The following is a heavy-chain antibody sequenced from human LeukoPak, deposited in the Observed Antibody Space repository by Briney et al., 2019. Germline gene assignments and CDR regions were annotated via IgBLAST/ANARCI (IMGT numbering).Heavy chain of an antibody. CDR2: ISSSSYI. CDR1: GFTFSSYS. CDR3: ARASYYYGSGSTDDDAFDI. V-gene: IGHV3-21*01. J-gene: IGHJ3*02. D-gene: IGHD3-10*01. Sequence: GGSLRLSCAASGFTFSSYSMNWVRQSPGKGLEWVSSISSSSYIYYADSVTGRFTISRDNAKNSLYLQMNSLRAEDTAVYYCARASYYYGSGSTDDDAFDIWDQGQMAPVSS.